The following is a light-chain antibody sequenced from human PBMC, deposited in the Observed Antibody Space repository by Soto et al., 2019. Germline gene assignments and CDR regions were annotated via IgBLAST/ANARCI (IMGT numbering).Light chain of an antibody. CDR3: QQYSSFWT. Sequence: DIQMTQSPSALSASVGDRVPITCRASQNIHSWLAWYQQKPGKVPKLLIYDASSVKSGVPSRFSGSRSGTEFTLTINSLQPDDFATYYCQQYSSFWTFGQGTKVDIK. V-gene: IGKV1-5*01. J-gene: IGKJ1*01. CDR1: QNIHSW. CDR2: DAS.